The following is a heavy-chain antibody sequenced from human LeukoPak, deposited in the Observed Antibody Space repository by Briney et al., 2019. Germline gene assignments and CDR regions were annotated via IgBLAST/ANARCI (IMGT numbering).Heavy chain of an antibody. V-gene: IGHV4-38-2*02. J-gene: IGHJ4*02. CDR3: HMVRGGGYFDY. CDR2: ISQSGNT. CDR1: GCPISSGYD. Sequence: SETLSLTCTVSGCPISSGYDWGWMRQAPGKGLEWLGSISQSGNTYNNPSLKSRVTLSVDTSKNQVSLKLTSVTAADTAVYYCHMVRGGGYFDYWGQGTLVTVSS. D-gene: IGHD3-10*01.